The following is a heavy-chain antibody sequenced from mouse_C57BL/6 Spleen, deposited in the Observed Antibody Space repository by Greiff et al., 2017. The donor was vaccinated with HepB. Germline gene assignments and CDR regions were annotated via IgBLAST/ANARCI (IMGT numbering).Heavy chain of an antibody. CDR3: ARGDWEGWFAY. V-gene: IGHV1-61*01. CDR2: IYPSDSET. Sequence: VQLQQPGAELVRPGSSVKLSCKASGYTFTSYWMDWVKQRPGQGLEWIGNIYPSDSETHYNQKFKDKATLTVDKSSSTAYMQLSSLTSEDSAVYYCARGDWEGWFAYWGQGTLVTVSA. J-gene: IGHJ3*01. CDR1: GYTFTSYW. D-gene: IGHD4-1*01.